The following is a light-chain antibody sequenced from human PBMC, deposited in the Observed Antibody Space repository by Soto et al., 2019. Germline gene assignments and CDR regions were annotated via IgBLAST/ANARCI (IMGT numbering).Light chain of an antibody. J-gene: IGLJ1*01. CDR1: SNDIGGYNY. CDR2: DVT. Sequence: QSVLTQPASVSGSPGQSITIPCTGTSNDIGGYNYVSWYQQFPGKAPKLIIYDVTNRPSGVSFRFSGSKSGTSASLAITGLQAEDEAYYYCQSYDSSLRGSYVFGTGTKVT. CDR3: QSYDSSLRGSYV. V-gene: IGLV2-14*03.